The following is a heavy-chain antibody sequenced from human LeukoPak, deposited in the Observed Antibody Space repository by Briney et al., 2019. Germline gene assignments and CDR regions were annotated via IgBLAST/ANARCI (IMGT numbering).Heavy chain of an antibody. V-gene: IGHV3-23*01. CDR1: GFTFSTYA. CDR3: AKRLSASDWFEVDY. J-gene: IGHJ4*02. Sequence: GGSQGLSCAASGFTFSTYAMTWVRQAPGKGLEWVSTIDSVRNTHYADSVKARSTISRDNSKNTVHLQMNSLRAEDTAVYYCAKRLSASDWFEVDYWGPGNLGSVSS. CDR2: IDSVRNT. D-gene: IGHD3-9*01.